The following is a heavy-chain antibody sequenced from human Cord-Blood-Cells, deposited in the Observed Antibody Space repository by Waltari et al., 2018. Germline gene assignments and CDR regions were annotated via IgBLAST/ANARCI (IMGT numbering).Heavy chain of an antibody. D-gene: IGHD6-19*01. J-gene: IGHJ6*02. CDR3: ARDIHLGEQWYSSGPYYGMDV. CDR1: GYTFTSYG. CDR2: ISDYNGNT. Sequence: QVQLVQSGAEVKKPGASVKVSCKASGYTFTSYGISWVRQAPGQGLEWMGWISDYNGNTNYAQKLQGRVTMTTDTSTSTAYMELRSLRSDDTAVYYCARDIHLGEQWYSSGPYYGMDVWGQGTTVTVSS. V-gene: IGHV1-18*01.